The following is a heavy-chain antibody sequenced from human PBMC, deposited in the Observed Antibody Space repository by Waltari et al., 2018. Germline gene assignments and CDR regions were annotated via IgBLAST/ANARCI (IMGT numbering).Heavy chain of an antibody. V-gene: IGHV3-21*01. CDR2: ISSSSSYI. CDR3: AREDPVENDY. J-gene: IGHJ4*02. Sequence: EVQLVESGGGLVKPGGSLRLSCAASGFTFSSYSMNWVRQAPGKGLEWVSSISSSSSYIYYADSVKGRFTISRDNAKNSLYLQMNSLRAEDTAVYDCAREDPVENDYWGQGTLVTVSS. CDR1: GFTFSSYS.